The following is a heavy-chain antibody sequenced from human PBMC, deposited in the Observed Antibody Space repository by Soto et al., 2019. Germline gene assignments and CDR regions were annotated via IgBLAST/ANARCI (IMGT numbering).Heavy chain of an antibody. D-gene: IGHD4-4*01. CDR3: AKDHSNWGWST. J-gene: IGHJ5*02. Sequence: EVQVLESGGGLVQTGGSLRLSCAASGFTLRDYAMTWVRQAPGKGLEWVSAIRPGGGSTYYADSVKGRFTISRDDSKNTWHLQMNSLRVEDTAVYYCAKDHSNWGWSTWSQGTTVTVSS. CDR2: IRPGGGST. V-gene: IGHV3-23*01. CDR1: GFTLRDYA.